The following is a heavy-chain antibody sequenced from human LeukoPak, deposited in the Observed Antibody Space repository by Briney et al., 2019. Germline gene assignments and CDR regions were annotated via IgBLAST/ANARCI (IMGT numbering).Heavy chain of an antibody. D-gene: IGHD3-10*01. Sequence: GGSLRLSCAASGLSISNDWMSWVRQAPGKGLEWVARVKSKSAGEATDYAAPVKGRFTISRDDSKNTLYLQMNSLKTEDTAVYYCTLIQGWGSGSYYRDFWGQGTLVTVSS. V-gene: IGHV3-15*01. CDR2: VKSKSAGEAT. CDR1: GLSISNDW. CDR3: TLIQGWGSGSYYRDF. J-gene: IGHJ4*02.